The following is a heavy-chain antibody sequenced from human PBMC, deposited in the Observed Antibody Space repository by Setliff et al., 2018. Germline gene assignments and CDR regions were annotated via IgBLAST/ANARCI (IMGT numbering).Heavy chain of an antibody. CDR1: GDSISSFSYY. CDR2: IYDSGRT. D-gene: IGHD3-16*01. V-gene: IGHV4-39*01. J-gene: IGHJ4*02. Sequence: SETLSLTCTVPGDSISSFSYYWGWIRQPPGKGLEWIGTIYDSGRTYYNLSLKSRVSISVDTSKNQFSLKLNSVTAADTGVYYCASCRFQVPYNYWGQGALVTVSS. CDR3: ASCRFQVPYNY.